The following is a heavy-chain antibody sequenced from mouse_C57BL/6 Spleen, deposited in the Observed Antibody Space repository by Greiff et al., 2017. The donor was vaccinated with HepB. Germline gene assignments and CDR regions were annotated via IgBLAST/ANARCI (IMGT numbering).Heavy chain of an antibody. J-gene: IGHJ4*01. D-gene: IGHD1-1*01. V-gene: IGHV1-50*01. Sequence: QVQLQQPGAELVKPGASVKLSCKASGYTFTSYWMQWVKQRPGQGLEWIGEIDPSDSYTNYNQKFKGKATLTVDTSSSTAYMQLSSLTSEDSAVYYCARRGYYGSSYYYYAMDYWGQGTSVTVSS. CDR1: GYTFTSYW. CDR3: ARRGYYGSSYYYYAMDY. CDR2: IDPSDSYT.